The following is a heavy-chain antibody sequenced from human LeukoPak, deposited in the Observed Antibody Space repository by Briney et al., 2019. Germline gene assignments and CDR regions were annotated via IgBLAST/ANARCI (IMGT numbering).Heavy chain of an antibody. Sequence: GGSLRLSCAASGFTFSSYSMNWVRQAPGKGLEWVSSISSSSSYIYYADSVKGRFTISRDNAKNSLYLQMNSLRAEDTAVYYCARDLKIDYYFDYWGQGTLVTVSS. CDR3: ARDLKIDYYFDY. CDR2: ISSSSSYI. D-gene: IGHD3-9*01. J-gene: IGHJ4*02. CDR1: GFTFSSYS. V-gene: IGHV3-21*01.